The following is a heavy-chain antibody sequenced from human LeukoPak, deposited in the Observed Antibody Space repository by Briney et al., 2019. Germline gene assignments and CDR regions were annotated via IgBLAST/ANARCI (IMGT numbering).Heavy chain of an antibody. CDR2: INPNSGGT. D-gene: IGHD3-3*01. V-gene: IGHV1-2*02. CDR3: ARGSDDFWSGYSPSY. CDR1: GYTFTGYY. Sequence: GASVKVSCKASGYTFTGYYMHWVRQAPGQGLEWMGWINPNSGGTNYAQKFQGRVTMTRDTSISPAYMELSRLRSDDTAVYYCARGSDDFWSGYSPSYWGQGTLVTVSS. J-gene: IGHJ4*02.